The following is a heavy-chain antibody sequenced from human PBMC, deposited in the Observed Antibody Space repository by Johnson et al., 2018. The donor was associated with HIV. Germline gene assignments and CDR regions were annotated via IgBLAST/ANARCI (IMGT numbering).Heavy chain of an antibody. CDR2: ISYDGSNE. V-gene: IGHV3-30*18. D-gene: IGHD5-24*01. J-gene: IGHJ3*02. Sequence: QVQLVESGGGVVRPGWSLRLSCAASGFTFSTYGMHWVRQAPGKGLEWVAVISYDGSNEYYVESVKGRFTISRDNSKNTLYLQMNSLRAEDTAVYYCAKWTRDGYNYVHAFDIWGQGTMVTVSS. CDR3: AKWTRDGYNYVHAFDI. CDR1: GFTFSTYG.